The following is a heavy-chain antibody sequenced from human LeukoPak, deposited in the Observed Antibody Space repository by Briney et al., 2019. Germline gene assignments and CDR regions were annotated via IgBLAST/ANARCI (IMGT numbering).Heavy chain of an antibody. J-gene: IGHJ4*02. V-gene: IGHV3-48*01. CDR3: AGDLELDRALYY. CDR2: ISSSSRTI. D-gene: IGHD1-1*01. Sequence: GGSLRLSCAASGFTFSSYSMNWVRQAPGKGLEWVSYISSSSRTIYYADSVKGRFTISRDNAKNSLYLQMNSLRAEDTAVYYCAGDLELDRALYYWGQGTLVTVSS. CDR1: GFTFSSYS.